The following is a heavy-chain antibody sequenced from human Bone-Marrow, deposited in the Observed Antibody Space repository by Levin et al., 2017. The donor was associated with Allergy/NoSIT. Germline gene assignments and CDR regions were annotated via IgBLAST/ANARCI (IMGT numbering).Heavy chain of an antibody. D-gene: IGHD1-14*01. CDR1: GFTFSSYG. Sequence: LSLTCAASGFTFSSYGMHWVRQAPGKGLEWVAVIWYDGSNKYYADSVKGRFTISRDNSKNTLYLQMNSLRAEDTAVYYCARGGPGNRRMFDYWGQGTLVTVSS. CDR3: ARGGPGNRRMFDY. J-gene: IGHJ4*02. CDR2: IWYDGSNK. V-gene: IGHV3-33*01.